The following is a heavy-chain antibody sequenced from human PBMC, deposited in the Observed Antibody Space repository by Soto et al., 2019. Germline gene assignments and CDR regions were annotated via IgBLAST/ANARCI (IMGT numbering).Heavy chain of an antibody. CDR1: GGSLSDNY. J-gene: IGHJ6*02. Sequence: SETLSLTCAVHGGSLSDNYWSWIRQPPGKGLEWIGEINHSGSTSYNPSLESRVTVSVDTSKNQFSLKLSSVTAADTAVYYCATGRPGSRRVMVRGRVRSAYGMPVWAQGTTVTVS. CDR2: INHSGST. D-gene: IGHD3-10*01. V-gene: IGHV4-34*01. CDR3: ATGRPGSRRVMVRGRVRSAYGMPV.